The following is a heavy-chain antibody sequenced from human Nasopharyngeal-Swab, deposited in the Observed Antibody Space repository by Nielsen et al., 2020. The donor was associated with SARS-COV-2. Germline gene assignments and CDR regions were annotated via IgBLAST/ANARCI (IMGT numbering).Heavy chain of an antibody. Sequence: GESLKISCTASGFTFSNYAMYWVRQAPGKGLEWVSVINSSGGSTHYADSVKGRFTISRDNSKNTLYLQMNSLRAEDTAVYYRAEIFTSLLDDDFDVWGQGTMVTVSS. CDR3: AEIFTSLLDDDFDV. J-gene: IGHJ3*01. CDR1: GFTFSNYA. D-gene: IGHD3-3*01. CDR2: INSSGGST. V-gene: IGHV3-23*01.